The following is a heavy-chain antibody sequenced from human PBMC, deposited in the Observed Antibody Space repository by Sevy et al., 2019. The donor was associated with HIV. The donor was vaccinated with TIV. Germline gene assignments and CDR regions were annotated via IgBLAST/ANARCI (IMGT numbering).Heavy chain of an antibody. CDR2: ISYDGSNK. CDR3: AKDPPPQLRYFDWFLDP. Sequence: GGSLRLSCAASGFTFSSYGMHWVRQAPGKGLEWVAVISYDGSNKYYADSVKGRFTISRDNSKNTLYLQMNSLRAEETAVYYCAKDPPPQLRYFDWFLDPWGQGTLVTVSS. D-gene: IGHD3-9*01. J-gene: IGHJ5*02. CDR1: GFTFSSYG. V-gene: IGHV3-30*18.